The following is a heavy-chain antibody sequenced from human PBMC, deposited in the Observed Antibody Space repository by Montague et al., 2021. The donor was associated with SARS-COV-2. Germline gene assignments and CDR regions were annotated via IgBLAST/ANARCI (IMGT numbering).Heavy chain of an antibody. Sequence: SETLSLTCAVHGTSFSSYYWNWICQPPGKGREWIGEINHGGSTNYNPSLKSRITISADTSKNQFSLKLTSVAAADTAVYYCAGLGDGVVPSPILGVGPYYSYYYMDVWGRGTTVTVSS. D-gene: IGHD3-10*01. CDR2: INHGGST. J-gene: IGHJ6*03. CDR1: GTSFSSYY. CDR3: AGLGDGVVPSPILGVGPYYSYYYMDV. V-gene: IGHV4-34*01.